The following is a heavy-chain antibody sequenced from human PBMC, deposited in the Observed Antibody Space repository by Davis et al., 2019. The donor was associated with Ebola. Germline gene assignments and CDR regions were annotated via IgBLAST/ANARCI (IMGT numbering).Heavy chain of an antibody. J-gene: IGHJ4*02. D-gene: IGHD6-13*01. Sequence: HTGGSLRLSCAASGFTFSDYYMSWIRQAPGKGLVWVSRINSDGSSTSYADSVKGRFTISRDNAKNTLYLQMNSLRAEDTAVYYCARGRGVYSSSWFDYWGQGTLVTVSS. CDR3: ARGRGVYSSSWFDY. CDR1: GFTFSDYY. CDR2: INSDGSST. V-gene: IGHV3-74*01.